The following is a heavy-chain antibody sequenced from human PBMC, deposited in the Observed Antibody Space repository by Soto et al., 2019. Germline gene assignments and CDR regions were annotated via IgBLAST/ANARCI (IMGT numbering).Heavy chain of an antibody. CDR1: GYSFTSYW. Sequence: ESLKISCKGSGYSFTSYWISWVRQMPGKGLEWMGRIDPSDSYTNYSPSFQGHVTISADKSISTAYLQWSSLKASDTAMYYCASMGDIFTGSPIGYYYYGMDVWGQGTTVTVSS. V-gene: IGHV5-10-1*01. CDR3: ASMGDIFTGSPIGYYYYGMDV. CDR2: IDPSDSYT. J-gene: IGHJ6*02. D-gene: IGHD3-9*01.